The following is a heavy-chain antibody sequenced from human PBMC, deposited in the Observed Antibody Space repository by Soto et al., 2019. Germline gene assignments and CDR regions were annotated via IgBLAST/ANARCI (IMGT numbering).Heavy chain of an antibody. CDR3: AKDQCGLSGEWLGGYFEH. V-gene: IGHV3-64D*06. Sequence: PGGSLRLSCSVSGFNFMSYAMHWVRRAPGRRLEHVSAISRDGRITYYAASVNDRFTITRDNSKNTLYLQMSSLSVDDTAVYYCAKDQCGLSGEWLGGYFEHWGQGTQVTVSS. D-gene: IGHD2-8*02. J-gene: IGHJ4*02. CDR1: GFNFMSYA. CDR2: ISRDGRIT.